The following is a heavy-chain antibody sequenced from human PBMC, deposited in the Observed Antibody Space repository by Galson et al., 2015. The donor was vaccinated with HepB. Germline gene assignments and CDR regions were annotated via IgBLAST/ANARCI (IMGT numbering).Heavy chain of an antibody. Sequence: SVKVSCKASGYTFTGYYMHWVRQAPGQGLEWMGWINPNSGGTNYAQKFQGWVTMTRDTSISTAYMELSRLRSDDTAVYYCARGYYDSSGYPPRLDYWGQGTLVTVSS. J-gene: IGHJ4*02. CDR3: ARGYYDSSGYPPRLDY. D-gene: IGHD3-22*01. CDR2: INPNSGGT. CDR1: GYTFTGYY. V-gene: IGHV1-2*04.